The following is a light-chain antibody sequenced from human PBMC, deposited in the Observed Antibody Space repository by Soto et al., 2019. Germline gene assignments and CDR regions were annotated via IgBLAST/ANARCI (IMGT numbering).Light chain of an antibody. V-gene: IGKV1-39*01. CDR2: AAS. J-gene: IGKJ5*01. CDR1: QSISSY. CDR3: CQAYSCPIT. Sequence: DIQMTQSPSSLSASVGDRVTITCRASQSISSYLNWYQQKPGKAPKLLIYAASSLQSGVPSRFSGSGCGTDVSLTIISMLAEDVVTAYCCQAYSCPITFGQGTRLEIK.